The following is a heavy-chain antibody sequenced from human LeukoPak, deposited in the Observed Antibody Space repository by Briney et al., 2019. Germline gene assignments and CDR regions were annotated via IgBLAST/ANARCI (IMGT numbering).Heavy chain of an antibody. V-gene: IGHV1-24*01. J-gene: IGHJ4*02. D-gene: IGHD3-3*01. CDR1: GYTLTELS. CDR3: ATDIHITIFGVVTY. CDR2: FDPEDGET. Sequence: GASVKVSFKVAGYTLTELSVHWVRQAPGKGLEWVGGFDPEDGETIYEQKFQGRVTMTEDTSTDTAYMELSSLRSEDTAVYYCATDIHITIFGVVTYWGQGTLVTVSS.